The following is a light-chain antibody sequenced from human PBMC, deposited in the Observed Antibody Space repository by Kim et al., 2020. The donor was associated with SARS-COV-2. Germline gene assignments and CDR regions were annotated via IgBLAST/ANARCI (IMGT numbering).Light chain of an antibody. J-gene: IGLJ1*01. V-gene: IGLV1-40*01. CDR3: QSYDSSLSGYV. Sequence: QRVTVSGTGISSNIGAGYDVLWYQQLPGTAPKLLVYGSTIRPSGVPDRFSGSKSGTSASLAITGLQTEDEADYYCQSYDSSLSGYVFGTGTKVTVL. CDR2: GST. CDR1: SSNIGAGYD.